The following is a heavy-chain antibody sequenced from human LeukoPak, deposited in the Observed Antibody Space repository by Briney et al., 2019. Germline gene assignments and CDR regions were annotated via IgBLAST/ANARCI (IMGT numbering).Heavy chain of an antibody. Sequence: PGGSLRLSCAASGFTFSSYAMSWVRQAPGKGLEWVSAISGSGGSTYYADSVKGRFTISRDNSKNTLYLQMNSLRAEDTAVYYWASKSVAGSGSLVGFDYWGQGTLVTVSS. D-gene: IGHD3-10*01. CDR1: GFTFSSYA. CDR2: ISGSGGST. CDR3: ASKSVAGSGSLVGFDY. V-gene: IGHV3-23*01. J-gene: IGHJ4*02.